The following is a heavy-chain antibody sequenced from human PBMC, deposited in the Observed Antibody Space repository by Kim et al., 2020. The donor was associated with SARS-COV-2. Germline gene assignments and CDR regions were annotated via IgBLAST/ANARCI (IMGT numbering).Heavy chain of an antibody. J-gene: IGHJ4*02. CDR2: ST. CDR3: ARNQRRYFDY. V-gene: IGHV4-34*01. Sequence: STNYNPSLKSRVTISVETSKNQFSLKLGSVTAADTAVYYCARNQRRYFDYWGQGTLVTVSS.